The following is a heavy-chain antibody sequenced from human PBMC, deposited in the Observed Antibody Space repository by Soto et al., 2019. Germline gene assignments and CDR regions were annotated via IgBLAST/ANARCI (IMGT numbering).Heavy chain of an antibody. V-gene: IGHV3-23*01. Sequence: PGGSLRLSCAASGFTFSSYAMSWVRQAPGKGLEWVSAISGCGGSTYYADSVKGRFTISRDNSKNTLYLQMNSLRAEDTAVYYCAKDPFGYSYGYWTYWGQGTLVTVSS. CDR2: ISGCGGST. J-gene: IGHJ4*02. CDR3: AKDPFGYSYGYWTY. D-gene: IGHD5-18*01. CDR1: GFTFSSYA.